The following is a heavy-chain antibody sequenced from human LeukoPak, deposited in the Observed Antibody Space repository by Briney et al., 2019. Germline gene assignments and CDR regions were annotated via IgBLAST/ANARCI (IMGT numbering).Heavy chain of an antibody. V-gene: IGHV3-48*04. CDR3: ARAMDV. J-gene: IGHJ6*02. CDR1: GFTFNTYT. Sequence: PGGSLRLSCAASGFTFNTYTMNWVRQAPGKRLEWVSYISGSSGIIDYADSVRGRFTISRDNAKNSLYLQMNSLRAEDTAVYYCARAMDVWGQGTTVTVSS. CDR2: ISGSSGII.